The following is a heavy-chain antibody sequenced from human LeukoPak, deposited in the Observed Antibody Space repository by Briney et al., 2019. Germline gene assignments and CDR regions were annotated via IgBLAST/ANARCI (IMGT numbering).Heavy chain of an antibody. Sequence: GGSLRLSCTASGFTFSSYWMSWVRQAPGKGLERVANIKQDGSEKYYVDSVKGRFTISRDNAKNSLYLQMNSLRAEDTAVYYCARVGAADYYYNYMDVWGKGTTVTVSS. J-gene: IGHJ6*03. V-gene: IGHV3-7*01. CDR3: ARVGAADYYYNYMDV. D-gene: IGHD6-25*01. CDR2: IKQDGSEK. CDR1: GFTFSSYW.